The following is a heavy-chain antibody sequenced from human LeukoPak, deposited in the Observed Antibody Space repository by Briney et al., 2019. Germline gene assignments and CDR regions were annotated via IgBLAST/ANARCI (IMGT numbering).Heavy chain of an antibody. CDR3: VVRVPNSSWDY. V-gene: IGHV4-4*02. Sequence: SETLSLTCAVSGGSISSSNWWSWVRQPPGKGLEWIGEIYHSGSTNYNPSLKSRVTISVDKSKNQFSLKLSSVTAADTAVYYRVVRVPNSSWDYWGQGTLVTVSS. J-gene: IGHJ4*02. CDR2: IYHSGST. CDR1: GGSISSSNW. D-gene: IGHD6-19*01.